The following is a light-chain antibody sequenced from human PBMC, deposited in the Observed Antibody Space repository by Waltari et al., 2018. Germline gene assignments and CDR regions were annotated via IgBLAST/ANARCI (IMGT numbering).Light chain of an antibody. V-gene: IGKV3-20*01. CDR3: QQYGDSRTWT. J-gene: IGKJ1*01. CDR2: GAF. Sequence: EIVLTQSPGTLSLSPGERATLSCRVTQSISGSYLAWYQQKPGQAPRLLIYGAFSRATGIPDRFSGSGSWTDFTLTISRLEPEDFAVYYCQQYGDSRTWTFGQGTKVEIK. CDR1: QSISGSY.